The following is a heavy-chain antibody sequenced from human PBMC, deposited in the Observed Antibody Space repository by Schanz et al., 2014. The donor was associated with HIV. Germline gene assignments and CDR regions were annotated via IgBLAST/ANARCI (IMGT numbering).Heavy chain of an antibody. D-gene: IGHD1-1*01. CDR1: GVPFRNYG. CDR2: TLHDGSGT. V-gene: IGHV3-33*05. CDR3: ARDQTTINYYYYALDV. Sequence: QVQLVGSGGGVVQPGTSLRLSCAASGVPFRNYGMHWVRQAPGKGLEWVAVTLHDGSGTYYADSVRGRFNISRDNSKNTLYLQMNNLRREDTAVYFCARDQTTINYYYYALDVWGQGTTVTVTS. J-gene: IGHJ6*02.